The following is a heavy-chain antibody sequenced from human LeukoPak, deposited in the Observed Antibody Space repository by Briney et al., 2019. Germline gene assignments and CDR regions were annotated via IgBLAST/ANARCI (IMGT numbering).Heavy chain of an antibody. D-gene: IGHD2-15*01. CDR1: GASISSYY. CDR3: ARRYCSGGSCYPRHFDF. Sequence: SETLSLTCTVSGASISSYYWSWILQLPGKGLEWIGKIHYSGSTNYNPSLKSRVTMSVDTSKNQFSLNLNSATAADTAVYYCARRYCSGGSCYPRHFDFWGQGTLVTVSS. J-gene: IGHJ4*02. V-gene: IGHV4-59*08. CDR2: IHYSGST.